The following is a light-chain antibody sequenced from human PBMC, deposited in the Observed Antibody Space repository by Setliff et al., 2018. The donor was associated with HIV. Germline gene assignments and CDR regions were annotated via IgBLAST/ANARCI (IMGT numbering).Light chain of an antibody. J-gene: IGLJ1*01. CDR1: SSNIGAGFD. V-gene: IGLV1-40*01. CDR3: QSYDKSLTGSAV. Sequence: QSVLAQPPSVSAAPGQKVTISCSGSSSNIGAGFDVHWYQHLPGKAPKLLIYDNTNRPSGVPDRFSGSKSGTSASLAITGLQAEDEADYYCQSYDKSLTGSAVFGTGTKVTVL. CDR2: DNT.